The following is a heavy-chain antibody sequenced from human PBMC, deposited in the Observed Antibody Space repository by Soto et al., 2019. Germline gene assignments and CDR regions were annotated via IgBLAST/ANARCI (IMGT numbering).Heavy chain of an antibody. Sequence: PGGSLRLSCAASGFTFSIYGMSWVRQSPGKGLEWVSSISNSRKYIYYADSVKGRFTISRDNAKEFLILQMNSLRVEDTAIYYCARANGGTFDVMSVFPYSCDSWGQGTLVTVSS. CDR1: GFTFSIYG. J-gene: IGHJ5*01. CDR3: ARANGGTFDVMSVFPYSCDS. D-gene: IGHD3-16*01. CDR2: ISNSRKYI. V-gene: IGHV3-21*01.